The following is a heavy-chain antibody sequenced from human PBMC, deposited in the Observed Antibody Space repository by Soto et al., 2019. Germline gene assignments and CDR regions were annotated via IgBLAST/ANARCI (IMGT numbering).Heavy chain of an antibody. D-gene: IGHD3-22*01. V-gene: IGHV3-48*03. CDR1: GFTFSDYE. CDR2: ISSNGTTI. J-gene: IGHJ4*02. CDR3: ARDGRGISGYSDY. Sequence: EVQLVESGGGLVQPGGSLSLSCAASGFTFSDYEMNWVRQAPGKGLEWVSYISSNGTTIYYADSVKGRFTISRDNAKNSLYLQMNSLRAEDTAVYYCARDGRGISGYSDYWGQGTLVTVSS.